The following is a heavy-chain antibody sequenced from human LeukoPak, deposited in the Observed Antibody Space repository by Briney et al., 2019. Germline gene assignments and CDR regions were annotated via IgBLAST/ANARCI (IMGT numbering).Heavy chain of an antibody. CDR1: GYTFTSYA. Sequence: EASVKVSCKASGYTFTSYAMHWVRQAPGQRLEWMGWINAGNGNTKYSQKFQGRVTITRDTSASTAYMELSSLRSEDTAVYYCARDRKNIVATTLGLYYYYGMDVWGQGTTVTVSS. D-gene: IGHD5-12*01. CDR2: INAGNGNT. J-gene: IGHJ6*02. V-gene: IGHV1-3*01. CDR3: ARDRKNIVATTLGLYYYYGMDV.